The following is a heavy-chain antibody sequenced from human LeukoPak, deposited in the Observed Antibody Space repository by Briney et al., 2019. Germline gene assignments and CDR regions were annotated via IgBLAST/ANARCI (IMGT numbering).Heavy chain of an antibody. Sequence: GGPLRLSCAASGFTFDDYAMQWVRHAPGKGLEWVSGIRWNSGSIGYADSVKGRFTISRDNAKDFLYLQMNSLRAEDTALYYCAKDMGVAATGTGGPIDYWGQGTLVTVSS. D-gene: IGHD6-13*01. V-gene: IGHV3-9*01. CDR2: IRWNSGSI. CDR1: GFTFDDYA. J-gene: IGHJ4*02. CDR3: AKDMGVAATGTGGPIDY.